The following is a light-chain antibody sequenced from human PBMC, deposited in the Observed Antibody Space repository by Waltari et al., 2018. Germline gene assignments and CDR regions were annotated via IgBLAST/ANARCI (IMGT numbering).Light chain of an antibody. J-gene: IGLJ3*02. Sequence: QSVLTQPPSVSGAPGQRVTISCTGSDSNIGAGYDVHWYQQLPGTAPKLLIYGITNRPSGVSDRFSGSKSGTSGSLAITGLQAEDEAYYYCQSYDRSLTGSWVFGGGTKLTVL. CDR2: GIT. CDR1: DSNIGAGYD. CDR3: QSYDRSLTGSWV. V-gene: IGLV1-40*01.